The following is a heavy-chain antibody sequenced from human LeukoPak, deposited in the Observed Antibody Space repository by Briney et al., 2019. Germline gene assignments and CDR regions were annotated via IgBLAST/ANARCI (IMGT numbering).Heavy chain of an antibody. Sequence: GGSLRLSCAASGFTFSNYGMHWVRQAPGKGLEWVAFIWFDGSNKQYADSVKGRLTISRDNSKNTLYLQMNSLRGEDTAVYYCARDSDSGYGPFASWGQGTLVTVSS. D-gene: IGHD5-12*01. V-gene: IGHV3-30*02. CDR2: IWFDGSNK. CDR1: GFTFSNYG. CDR3: ARDSDSGYGPFAS. J-gene: IGHJ4*02.